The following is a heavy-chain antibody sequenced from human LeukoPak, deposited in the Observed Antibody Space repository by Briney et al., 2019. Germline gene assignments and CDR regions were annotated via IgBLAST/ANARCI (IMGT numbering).Heavy chain of an antibody. V-gene: IGHV3-15*01. CDR3: TTETDYHGNY. CDR2: IKSKTDGGTT. J-gene: IGHJ4*02. Sequence: GGSLRLSCAASGFTFSSYATSWVRQAPGKGLEWVGRIKSKTDGGTTDYAAPVKGRFTISRDDSKNTLYLQMNSLKTEDTAVYYCTTETDYHGNYWGQGTLVTVSS. D-gene: IGHD4/OR15-4a*01. CDR1: GFTFSSYA.